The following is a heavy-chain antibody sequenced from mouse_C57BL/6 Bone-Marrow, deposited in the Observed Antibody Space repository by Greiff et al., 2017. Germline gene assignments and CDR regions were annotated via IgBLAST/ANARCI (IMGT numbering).Heavy chain of an antibody. V-gene: IGHV1-81*01. J-gene: IGHJ4*01. CDR3: ARRDDYDRKHWDAMDY. CDR1: GYTFTSYG. D-gene: IGHD2-4*01. CDR2: IYPRSGNT. Sequence: QVQLQQSGAELARPGASVKLSCKASGYTFTSYGISWVKQRTGQGLEWIGEIYPRSGNTYYNEKFKGKATLTADKSSSTAYMELRSLTSEDSAVYFCARRDDYDRKHWDAMDYWGQGTSVTVSS.